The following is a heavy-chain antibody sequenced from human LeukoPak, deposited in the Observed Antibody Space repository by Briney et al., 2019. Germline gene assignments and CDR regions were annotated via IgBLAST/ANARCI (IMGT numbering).Heavy chain of an antibody. J-gene: IGHJ4*02. D-gene: IGHD2-2*01. Sequence: GESLKISCKGSGYSFTSYWIGWVRQMPGKGLEWMGIIYPGDSDTRYSPSFQGQVTISADKSISTAYLRWSSLKASDTAMYYCARREASREYQLLFHFDYWGQGTLVTVSS. CDR3: ARREASREYQLLFHFDY. V-gene: IGHV5-51*01. CDR2: IYPGDSDT. CDR1: GYSFTSYW.